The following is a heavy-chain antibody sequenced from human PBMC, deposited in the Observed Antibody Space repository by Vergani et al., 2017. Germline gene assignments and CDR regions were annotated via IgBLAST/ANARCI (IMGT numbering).Heavy chain of an antibody. V-gene: IGHV4-61*02. J-gene: IGHJ6*02. CDR2: FYTGGGT. CDR3: ARDPRYSTTWPFLLLDMDV. Sequence: QVQLQESGPGLVRPSQTLSLTCTVSGGSISSGRYYWSWFRQPAGKGLEWIGRFYTGGGTSYNPSLKSRVTISVDTSKNQFSLQLSSVTAADTAVYYCARDPRYSTTWPFLLLDMDVWGQGTTVTVSS. CDR1: GGSISSGRYY. D-gene: IGHD6-13*01.